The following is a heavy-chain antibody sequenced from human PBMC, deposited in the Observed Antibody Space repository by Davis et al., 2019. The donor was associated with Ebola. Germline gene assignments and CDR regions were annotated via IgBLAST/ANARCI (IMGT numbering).Heavy chain of an antibody. D-gene: IGHD6-19*01. CDR1: GGSISSYY. CDR2: IYTSGST. V-gene: IGHV4-4*07. Sequence: PSETLSLTCTVSGGSISSYYWSWIRQPAGKGLEWIGRIYTSGSTNYNPSLKSRVTISVDTSKNQFSLKLSSVTAEDTAVYYCARDQAQRYSSGWYFDFDYMDVWGKGTTVTVSS. CDR3: ARDQAQRYSSGWYFDFDYMDV. J-gene: IGHJ6*03.